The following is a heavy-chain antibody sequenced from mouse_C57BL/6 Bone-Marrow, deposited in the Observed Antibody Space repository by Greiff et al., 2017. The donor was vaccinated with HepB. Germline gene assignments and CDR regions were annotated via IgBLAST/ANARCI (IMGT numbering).Heavy chain of an antibody. J-gene: IGHJ3*01. CDR2: IYPGSGST. V-gene: IGHV1-55*01. CDR3: ARYGTAQATSWCAY. D-gene: IGHD3-2*02. Sequence: VQLQQPGAELVKPGASVKMSCKASGYTFTSYWITWVKQRPGQGLEWIGDIYPGSGSTNYNEKFKSKATLTVDTSSSTAYLQLSSLTSEDSAVYYGARYGTAQATSWCAYWGQGTRVTVSA. CDR1: GYTFTSYW.